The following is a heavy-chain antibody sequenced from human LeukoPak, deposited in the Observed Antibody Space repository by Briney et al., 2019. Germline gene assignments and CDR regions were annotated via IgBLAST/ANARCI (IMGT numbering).Heavy chain of an antibody. CDR1: GFTFSSYG. Sequence: GGSLRLSCAASGFTFSSYGMHWVRQAPGKGLEWVAFLRYDGSNKYYADSVKGRFTISRDNSKNTLYMQMNSLRAEDTAVYYCAKDGRPVGTKLYRPNIDYWGQGTLVTVSS. D-gene: IGHD1-26*01. V-gene: IGHV3-30*02. CDR3: AKDGRPVGTKLYRPNIDY. J-gene: IGHJ4*02. CDR2: LRYDGSNK.